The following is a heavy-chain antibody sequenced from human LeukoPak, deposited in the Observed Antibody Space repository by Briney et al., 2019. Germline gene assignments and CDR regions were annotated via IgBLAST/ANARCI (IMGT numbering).Heavy chain of an antibody. V-gene: IGHV3-21*01. CDR1: GFTFSSNT. Sequence: GGSLRLSCAASGFTFSSNTMNWVHQAPGKGLEWVSCISSSSSYKYYADSVKGRFTISRDNANNSLYLQMNSLRAEDTAVYYCARATTVTTGAFDMWGQGTMVTVSS. D-gene: IGHD4-17*01. J-gene: IGHJ3*02. CDR2: ISSSSSYK. CDR3: ARATTVTTGAFDM.